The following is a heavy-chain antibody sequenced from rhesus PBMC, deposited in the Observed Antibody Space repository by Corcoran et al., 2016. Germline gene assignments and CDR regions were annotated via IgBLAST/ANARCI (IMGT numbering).Heavy chain of an antibody. V-gene: IGHV4-106*01. Sequence: QVQLQESGPGLVKPSETLSLTCAVSGGSISDDYYWSWIRQPPGKGLEWIGYIYGSGGGTNYNPSLKNRVTISIDTSRNQFSLKLSSVTAADTAVYYCARGGSWSLDYWGQGVLVTVSS. J-gene: IGHJ4*01. CDR3: ARGGSWSLDY. CDR1: GGSISDDYY. D-gene: IGHD6-13*01. CDR2: IYGSGGGT.